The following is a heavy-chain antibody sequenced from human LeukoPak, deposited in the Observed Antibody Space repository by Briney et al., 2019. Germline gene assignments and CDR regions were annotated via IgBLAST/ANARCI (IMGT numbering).Heavy chain of an antibody. J-gene: IGHJ6*02. V-gene: IGHV4-4*07. Sequence: SETLSLTCSVSGGSINNYYWSWIRQPAGKGLEWIGRIYPSGTTKYNPSLKSRVTISVDTSKNQFSLKLSSVTAADTAVYYCARSSGAVTPPAWNYGMDVWGQGTTVTVSS. CDR2: IYPSGTT. CDR1: GGSINNYY. D-gene: IGHD4-11*01. CDR3: ARSSGAVTPPAWNYGMDV.